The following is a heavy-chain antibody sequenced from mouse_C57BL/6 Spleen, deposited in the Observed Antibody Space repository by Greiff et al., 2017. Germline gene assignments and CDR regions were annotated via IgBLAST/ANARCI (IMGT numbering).Heavy chain of an antibody. Sequence: EVKVEESGGGLVQPGGSMKLSCVASGFTCSNYWMNWVRQSPEKGLEWVAQIRLKSDNYATHYAESVKGRFTISRDDSKSSVYLQMNNLRAEDTGIYYCTGDTTVHYWYFDVWGTGTTVTVSS. CDR2: IRLKSDNYAT. CDR3: TGDTTVHYWYFDV. CDR1: GFTCSNYW. J-gene: IGHJ1*03. V-gene: IGHV6-3*01. D-gene: IGHD1-1*01.